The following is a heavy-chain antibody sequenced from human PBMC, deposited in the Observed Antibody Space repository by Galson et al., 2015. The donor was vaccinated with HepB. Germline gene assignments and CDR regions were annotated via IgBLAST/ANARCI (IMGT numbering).Heavy chain of an antibody. CDR3: AKEVNYGGNLPADY. D-gene: IGHD4-23*01. Sequence: SLRLSCAASGFTFSSYGMHWVRQAPGKGLEWVAVISYDGSNKCYADSVKGRFTFSRDNSKSTLYLQMDNLRAEDTGVYYCAKEVNYGGNLPADYWGQGTLVTVSS. CDR1: GFTFSSYG. J-gene: IGHJ4*02. CDR2: ISYDGSNK. V-gene: IGHV3-30*18.